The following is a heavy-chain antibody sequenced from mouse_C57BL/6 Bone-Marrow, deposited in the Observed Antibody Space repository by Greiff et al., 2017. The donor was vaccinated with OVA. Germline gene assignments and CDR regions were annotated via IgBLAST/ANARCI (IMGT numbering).Heavy chain of an antibody. D-gene: IGHD2-1*01. J-gene: IGHJ2*01. Sequence: QVQLKQPGAELVKPGASVKLSCKASGYTFTSYWMHWVKQRPGQGLEWIGMILPNSGSTNYNEKFKSKATMTVDKSSSTAYMQLSSMTSEDSAVYYCARWKLGYYFDYWGQGTTLTVSS. CDR2: ILPNSGST. CDR1: GYTFTSYW. CDR3: ARWKLGYYFDY. V-gene: IGHV1-64*01.